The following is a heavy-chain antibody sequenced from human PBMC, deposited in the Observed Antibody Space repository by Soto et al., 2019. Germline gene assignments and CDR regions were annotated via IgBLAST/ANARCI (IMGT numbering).Heavy chain of an antibody. CDR2: IYYSGST. Sequence: PSETLSLTCTVSGGSISSSSYYWGWIRQPPGKGLEWIGSIYYSGSTYYNPSLKSRVTISVDTSKNQFSLKLSSVTAADTAVYYCARRQERLRQWLAIDYWGQGTLVTVSS. CDR1: GGSISSSSYY. J-gene: IGHJ4*02. CDR3: ARRQERLRQWLAIDY. D-gene: IGHD6-19*01. V-gene: IGHV4-39*01.